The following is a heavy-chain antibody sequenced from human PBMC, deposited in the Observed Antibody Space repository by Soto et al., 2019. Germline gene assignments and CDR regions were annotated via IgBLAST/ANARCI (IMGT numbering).Heavy chain of an antibody. CDR2: IYHTGST. D-gene: IGHD3-22*01. V-gene: IGHV4-30-2*01. CDR3: ARAHYGPSGYYFDS. J-gene: IGHJ4*02. CDR1: GDSISSGGYS. Sequence: QVQLQESGSGLVKPSQTLFLTCTVSGDSISSGGYSWSWIRQPPRQGLEWIGYIYHTGSTSYSPSLKSRVTMSVDKSKNQFSLSLNSVTAADTAIYYCARAHYGPSGYYFDSWGQGALFTVSS.